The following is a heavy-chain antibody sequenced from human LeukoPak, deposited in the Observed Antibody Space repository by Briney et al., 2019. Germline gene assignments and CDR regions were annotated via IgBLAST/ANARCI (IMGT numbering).Heavy chain of an antibody. D-gene: IGHD5-18*01. J-gene: IGHJ6*03. CDR1: GGSISSYY. Sequence: SETLSLTCTVSGGSISSYYWSWIRQPPGKGLEWIGYIYYSGSTNYNPSLKSRVTISVDTSKNQFSLKLSSVTAADTAVYYCARDKGGYGLDYYMDVWGKGTTVTVSS. V-gene: IGHV4-59*01. CDR2: IYYSGST. CDR3: ARDKGGYGLDYYMDV.